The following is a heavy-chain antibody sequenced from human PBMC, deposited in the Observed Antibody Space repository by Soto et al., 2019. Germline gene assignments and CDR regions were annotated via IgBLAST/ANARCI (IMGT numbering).Heavy chain of an antibody. J-gene: IGHJ4*02. CDR2: IYYSGST. D-gene: IGHD6-13*01. CDR1: GGSFNNYY. CDR3: ARGSIAAAGPKDKRMGYYFEY. Sequence: SETLSLTCAVSGGSFNNYYWSWIRQPPGKGLEWIGYIYYSGSTYYNPSLKSRVTISVDTSKNQFSLKLSSVTAADTAVYYCARGSIAAAGPKDKRMGYYFEYWGQGTLVTVSS. V-gene: IGHV4-59*01.